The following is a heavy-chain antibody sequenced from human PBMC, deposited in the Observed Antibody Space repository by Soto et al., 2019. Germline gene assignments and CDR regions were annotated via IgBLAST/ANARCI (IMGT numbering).Heavy chain of an antibody. CDR2: IRDSGST. V-gene: IGHV4-31*03. D-gene: IGHD2-8*01. J-gene: IGHJ4*02. Sequence: QVQLQESGPGLVEPSQTLSVTCTVSGGSVSSDDYSWSWIRQHPGKGLEWIGYIRDSGSTYYNPSLEGRVTTSVDTSKNQFSLRLRSVTAADTAVYYCARAMANYFDYWGQGTLVTASS. CDR1: GGSVSSDDYS. CDR3: ARAMANYFDY.